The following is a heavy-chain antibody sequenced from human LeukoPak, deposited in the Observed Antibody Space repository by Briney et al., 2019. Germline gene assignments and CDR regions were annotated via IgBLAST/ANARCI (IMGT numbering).Heavy chain of an antibody. Sequence: PGGSLRLSCAASGLTFSSHGMYWVRQAPGEGLEWVSAISSSGDKSSYTDSVKGRFTISRDNSKNTLYLQMNSLRAEDTAVYYCAKDYEYSSFWGQGTLVTVSS. D-gene: IGHD6-6*01. CDR1: GLTFSSHG. V-gene: IGHV3-23*01. J-gene: IGHJ4*02. CDR2: ISSSGDKS. CDR3: AKDYEYSSF.